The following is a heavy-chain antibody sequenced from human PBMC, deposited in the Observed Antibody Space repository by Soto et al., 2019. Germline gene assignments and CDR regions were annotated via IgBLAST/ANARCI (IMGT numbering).Heavy chain of an antibody. CDR3: TKSDGCGGGACYTGTYYYFDV. V-gene: IGHV3-23*01. CDR2: ISESGHHT. D-gene: IGHD3-16*02. Sequence: DVQLLESGGGLVEPGGSLTLSCAASGFPSSTYALNWVRQAPGKGPEWVSTISESGHHTHYADSVKGRFTISRDKSKNTLTLQMNSLRVYDTAIYYCTKSDGCGGGACYTGTYYYFDVWGRGTLVTVSS. J-gene: IGHJ2*01. CDR1: GFPSSTYA.